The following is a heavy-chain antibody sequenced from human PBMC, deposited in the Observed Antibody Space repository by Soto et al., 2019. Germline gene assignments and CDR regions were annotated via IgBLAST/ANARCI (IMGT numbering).Heavy chain of an antibody. CDR3: ARYFRGSGLYFFDH. CDR2: INQDGSGT. D-gene: IGHD6-19*01. Sequence: GRSLRLSCIASEFTLISSFMGWVRQAPGKGLEWVANINQDGSGTYYVDSVKGRFTLSRDNARNSLSLQRNSLRAEDTAVHYCARYFRGSGLYFFDHGGQGTLVTVSS. J-gene: IGHJ4*02. V-gene: IGHV3-7*03. CDR1: EFTLISSF.